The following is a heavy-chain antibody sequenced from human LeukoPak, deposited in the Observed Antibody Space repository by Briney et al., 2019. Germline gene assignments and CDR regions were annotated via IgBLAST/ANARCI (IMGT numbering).Heavy chain of an antibody. Sequence: SETLSLTCTVSGASTTTTTHYWSWLRQHPGKGPEWIAYIYYDAGAYYNPSLASRVTISLDSSANQFSLRLSSVTAADTAVYYCARAGYCSGGSCYSYAFDIWGQGTMVTVSS. D-gene: IGHD2-15*01. J-gene: IGHJ3*02. CDR1: GASTTTTTHY. CDR3: ARAGYCSGGSCYSYAFDI. CDR2: IYYDAGA. V-gene: IGHV4-31*03.